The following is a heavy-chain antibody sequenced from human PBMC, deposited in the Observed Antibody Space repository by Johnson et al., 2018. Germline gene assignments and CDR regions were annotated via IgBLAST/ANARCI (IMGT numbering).Heavy chain of an antibody. CDR3: AKDIFYGSGSPYGMDV. CDR2: ISWNSGSI. V-gene: IGHV3-9*01. D-gene: IGHD3-10*01. Sequence: VQLVESGGGLAQPGRSLRLSCAASGFTFDDYAMHWVRQVPGKGLEWVSGISWNSGSIGYADSVKGRFTIPSDNAKNSLYLQMNSLRAEDTALYYCAKDIFYGSGSPYGMDVWGQGTTVTVSS. J-gene: IGHJ6*02. CDR1: GFTFDDYA.